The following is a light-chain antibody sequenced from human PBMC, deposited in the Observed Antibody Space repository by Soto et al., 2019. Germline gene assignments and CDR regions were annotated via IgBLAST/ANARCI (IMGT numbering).Light chain of an antibody. CDR2: WAS. Sequence: DIVMTQSPDSLAVSLGARATINCKSSQSVFYSPNNKNYLAWYQQKPGQPPKLLLSWASTRESGVPDRFSGSGSGTDFALTISSLQAEDVAVYYCQQYYSNPPLFTFGPGTKADIK. CDR1: QSVFYSPNNKNY. J-gene: IGKJ3*01. V-gene: IGKV4-1*01. CDR3: QQYYSNPPLFT.